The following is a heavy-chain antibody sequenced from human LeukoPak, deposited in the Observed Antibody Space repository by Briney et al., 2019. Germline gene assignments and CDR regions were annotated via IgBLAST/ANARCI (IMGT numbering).Heavy chain of an antibody. CDR3: ARDDGYNDY. D-gene: IGHD5-24*01. Sequence: SETLSLTCAVYGGSFSGYYWSWIRQPPGEGLEWIGEINHSGSTNYNPSLKSRVTISVDKSKNQFSLKLSSVTAADTAVYYCARDDGYNDYWGQGTLVTVSS. J-gene: IGHJ4*02. V-gene: IGHV4-34*01. CDR2: INHSGST. CDR1: GGSFSGYY.